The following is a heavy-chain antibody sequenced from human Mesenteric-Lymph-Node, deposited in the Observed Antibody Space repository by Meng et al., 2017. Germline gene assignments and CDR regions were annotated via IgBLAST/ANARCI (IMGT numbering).Heavy chain of an antibody. Sequence: GGSLSPSWAVSGPTFSDYYMSWIRQAPGRGLEWVSCSSSSGSTIYYADSVKGRFTISRGNAKNSLYRQTNSLKDADTAVYYCARRDYGADRCYGSRFVDWGQGTLVTVSS. CDR2: SSSSGSTI. J-gene: IGHJ4*02. V-gene: IGHV3-11*04. D-gene: IGHD4/OR15-4a*01. CDR3: ARRDYGADRCYGSRFVD. CDR1: GPTFSDYY.